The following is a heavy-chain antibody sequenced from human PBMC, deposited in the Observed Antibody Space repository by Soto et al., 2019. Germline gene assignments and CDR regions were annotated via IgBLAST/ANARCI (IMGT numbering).Heavy chain of an antibody. CDR3: ARWSYLDY. CDR2: ISGSDGKT. Sequence: VQLVESGGGLVQPGGSLRLSCAASGFSFGSYALSWVRQAPGKGLEWVSTISGSDGKTFYADSVKGRFSISRDTSQNTLYLQMNSLRADDTAIYYCARWSYLDYWGQGTRVTVSS. CDR1: GFSFGSYA. J-gene: IGHJ4*02. D-gene: IGHD3-3*01. V-gene: IGHV3-23*04.